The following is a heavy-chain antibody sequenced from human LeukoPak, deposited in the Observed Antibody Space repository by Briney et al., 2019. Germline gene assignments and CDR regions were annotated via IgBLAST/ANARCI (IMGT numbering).Heavy chain of an antibody. V-gene: IGHV3-23*01. J-gene: IGHJ4*02. CDR2: ITGSGGST. CDR3: AGDFWSGYYGGGGGYFDY. Sequence: PGGSLRLSCAASGFTFSSYAMSWVRQAPGKGLEWVSAITGSGGSTYYADSVKGRFTISRDNSKNTLYLQMNSLRAEDTAVYYCAGDFWSGYYGGGGGYFDYWGQGTLVTVSS. CDR1: GFTFSSYA. D-gene: IGHD3-3*01.